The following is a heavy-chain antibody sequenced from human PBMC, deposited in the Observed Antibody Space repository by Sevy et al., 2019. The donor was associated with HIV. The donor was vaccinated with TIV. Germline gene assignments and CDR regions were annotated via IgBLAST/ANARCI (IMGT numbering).Heavy chain of an antibody. Sequence: GGSPRLSCAASGFPFSSYEMNWVRQAPGKGLEWVSYISSSGTNKYYSDSVRGRFTISRDNAKNSVYLQMNSLRAEDTALYYCARDLPPSATTVAHFDYWGQGTLVTVSS. J-gene: IGHJ4*02. CDR1: GFPFSSYE. CDR3: ARDLPPSATTVAHFDY. CDR2: ISSSGTNK. V-gene: IGHV3-48*03. D-gene: IGHD4-17*01.